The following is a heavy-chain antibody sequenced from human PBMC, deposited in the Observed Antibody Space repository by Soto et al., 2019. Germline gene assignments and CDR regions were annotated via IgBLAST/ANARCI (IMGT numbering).Heavy chain of an antibody. CDR1: GGTFSSNA. Sequence: GASVKVSCKASGGTFSSNAISWVRQAPGQGLEWMGWISAYNGNTNYAQKLQGRVTMTTDTSTSTAYMELRSLRSDDTAVYYCASGRSGSYSRHSFDYWGQGTLVTVSS. J-gene: IGHJ4*02. CDR3: ASGRSGSYSRHSFDY. V-gene: IGHV1-18*01. D-gene: IGHD1-26*01. CDR2: ISAYNGNT.